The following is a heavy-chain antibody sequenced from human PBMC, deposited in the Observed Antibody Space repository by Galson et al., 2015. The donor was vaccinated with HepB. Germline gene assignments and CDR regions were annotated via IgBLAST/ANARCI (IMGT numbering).Heavy chain of an antibody. CDR3: ARGRDTVMVIY. Sequence: SLRLSCAASGFTFSDYNMNWVRQAPGKGLEWVSYISSTGTTIYYADSVKGRFTISRDNAKNSLYLQMNSLRAEDTAVYYCARGRDTVMVIYWGQGTLVTVSS. J-gene: IGHJ4*02. CDR2: ISSTGTTI. V-gene: IGHV3-48*01. CDR1: GFTFSDYN. D-gene: IGHD5-18*01.